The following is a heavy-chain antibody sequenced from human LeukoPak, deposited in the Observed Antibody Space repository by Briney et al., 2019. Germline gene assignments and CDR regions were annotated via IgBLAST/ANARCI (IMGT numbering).Heavy chain of an antibody. CDR1: GYTFTSYG. V-gene: IGHV1-18*01. J-gene: IGHJ4*02. CDR2: ISAYNGNT. D-gene: IGHD3-3*01. CDR3: ARVGYYDFWSGYYTIDY. Sequence: ASVKVSCKASGYTFTSYGISWVRQAPGQGLEWMGWISAYNGNTNYAQKLQGRVTMTTDTSTSTAYMELRSLRSDDTAVYYCARVGYYDFWSGYYTIDYWGQGTLVTVSS.